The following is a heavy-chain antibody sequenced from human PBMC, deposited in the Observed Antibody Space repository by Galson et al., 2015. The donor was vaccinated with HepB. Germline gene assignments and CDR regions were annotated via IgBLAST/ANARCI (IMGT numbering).Heavy chain of an antibody. CDR3: VRDMRYTYDPDFDY. D-gene: IGHD5-18*01. CDR2: ISSSGNFP. Sequence: SLRLSCAASGFTFSDYYMTWIRQAPGKGLEWVSYISSSGNFPYYADSVKGRFTISRDNAKNSLYLLMTSLRAEDTAVYYCVRDMRYTYDPDFDYWGQGTLVTVSS. J-gene: IGHJ4*02. CDR1: GFTFSDYY. V-gene: IGHV3-11*04.